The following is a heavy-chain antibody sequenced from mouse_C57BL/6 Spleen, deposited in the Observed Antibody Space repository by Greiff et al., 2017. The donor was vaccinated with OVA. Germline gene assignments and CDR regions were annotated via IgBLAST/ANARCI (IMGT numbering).Heavy chain of an antibody. Sequence: QLQQSGPELVKPGASVKISCKASGYTFTDYYMNWVKQSHGKSLEWIGDINPNNGGTSYNQKFKGKATLTVDKSSSTAYMALRSLTSEDSAVYYCARREQLRPLAYWGQGTLVTVSA. CDR1: GYTFTDYY. CDR2: INPNNGGT. J-gene: IGHJ3*01. V-gene: IGHV1-26*01. CDR3: ARREQLRPLAY. D-gene: IGHD3-2*02.